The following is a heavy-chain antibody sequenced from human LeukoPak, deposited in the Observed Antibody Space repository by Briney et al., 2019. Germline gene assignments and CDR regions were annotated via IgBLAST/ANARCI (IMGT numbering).Heavy chain of an antibody. Sequence: ASVKVSCKASGYTFTSYGISWVRQAPGQGLEWMGWISAYNGNTNYAQKLQGRVTMTTDTSTSTAYMELRSLRSDDTAVYYCARDRGYSGSYYGMDYWGQGTLVTVSS. D-gene: IGHD1-26*01. J-gene: IGHJ4*02. CDR1: GYTFTSYG. CDR3: ARDRGYSGSYYGMDY. V-gene: IGHV1-18*01. CDR2: ISAYNGNT.